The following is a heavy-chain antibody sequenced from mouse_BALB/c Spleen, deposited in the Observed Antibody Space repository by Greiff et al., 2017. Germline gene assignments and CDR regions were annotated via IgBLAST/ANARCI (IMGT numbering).Heavy chain of an antibody. D-gene: IGHD2-4*01. CDR3: ARRDYDYVYFDY. V-gene: IGHV5-6*02. J-gene: IGHJ2*01. Sequence: EVKLVESGGDLVKPGGSLKLSCAASGFTFSSYGMSWVRQTPDKRLEWVATISSGGSYTYYPDSVKGRFTISRDNAKNTLYLQMSSLKSEDTAMYYCARRDYDYVYFDYWGQGTTLTVSS. CDR1: GFTFSSYG. CDR2: ISSGGSYT.